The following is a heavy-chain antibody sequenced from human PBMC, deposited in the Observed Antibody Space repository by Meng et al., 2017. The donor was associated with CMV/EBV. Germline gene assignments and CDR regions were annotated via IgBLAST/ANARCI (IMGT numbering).Heavy chain of an antibody. D-gene: IGHD3-3*01. CDR2: TNANSGGT. J-gene: IGHJ5*01. CDR1: GYTFTGYY. V-gene: IGHV1-2*02. Sequence: ASVKVSCKASGYTFTGYYMHWVRQAPGQGLEWMGWTNANSGGTNYAVKFQGRVTMTRDTSITTAYMELSRLRSDDTAVYYCARVTDFWSTPWGFDPWGQGTLVTVSS. CDR3: ARVTDFWSTPWGFDP.